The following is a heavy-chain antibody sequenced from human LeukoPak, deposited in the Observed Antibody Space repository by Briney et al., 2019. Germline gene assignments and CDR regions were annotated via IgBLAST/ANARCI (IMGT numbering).Heavy chain of an antibody. Sequence: SQTLSPTCAISGDSVSSNSAAWNWIRRSPSRGLEWLGRTYYRSKWYNDYAVSVKSRVTINSDTSKNQFSLQLNSVTPEDTAVYYCARGRLGPNWFDPWGQGTLVTVSS. CDR3: ARGRLGPNWFDP. D-gene: IGHD6-19*01. J-gene: IGHJ5*02. CDR2: TYYRSKWYN. V-gene: IGHV6-1*01. CDR1: GDSVSSNSAA.